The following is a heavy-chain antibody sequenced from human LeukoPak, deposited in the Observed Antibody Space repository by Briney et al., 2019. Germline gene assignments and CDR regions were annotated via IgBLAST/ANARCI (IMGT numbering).Heavy chain of an antibody. CDR3: AREYGSGSYKDAFDI. CDR2: IWYDGSNK. CDR1: GFTFSSYG. J-gene: IGHJ3*02. Sequence: GRPLRLSCAASGFTFSSYGMHWVRQAPGKGLEWVAVIWYDGSNKYYADSVKGRFTISRDNSKNTLYLQMNSLRAEDTAVYYCAREYGSGSYKDAFDIWGQGTMVTVSS. D-gene: IGHD3-10*01. V-gene: IGHV3-33*01.